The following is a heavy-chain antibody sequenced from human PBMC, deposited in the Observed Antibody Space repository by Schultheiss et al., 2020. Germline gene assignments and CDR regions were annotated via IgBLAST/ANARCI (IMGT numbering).Heavy chain of an antibody. J-gene: IGHJ5*02. V-gene: IGHV4-34*01. Sequence: SETLSLTCAVYGGSFSGYYWSWIRQPPGKGLEWIGEINHSGSTNYNPSLKSRVTISVDTSKNQFSLKLSSVTAADTAVYYCAREWGSYFMGQNWFDPWGQGTLVTVSS. D-gene: IGHD1-26*01. CDR1: GGSFSGYY. CDR3: AREWGSYFMGQNWFDP. CDR2: INHSGST.